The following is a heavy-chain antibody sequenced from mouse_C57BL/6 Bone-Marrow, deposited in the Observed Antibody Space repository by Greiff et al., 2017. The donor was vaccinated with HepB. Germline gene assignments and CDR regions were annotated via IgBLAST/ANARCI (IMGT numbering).Heavy chain of an antibody. CDR3: AWLPPYFDY. J-gene: IGHJ2*01. Sequence: QVQLQQPGAELVRPGSSVKLSCKASGYTFTSYWMDWVKQRPGQGLEWIGNIYPSDSETHYNQKFKDKATLTVDKSSSTAYMQLSSLTSEDSAVYYCAWLPPYFDYWGQGTTLTVSS. CDR2: IYPSDSET. CDR1: GYTFTSYW. V-gene: IGHV1-61*01. D-gene: IGHD2-2*01.